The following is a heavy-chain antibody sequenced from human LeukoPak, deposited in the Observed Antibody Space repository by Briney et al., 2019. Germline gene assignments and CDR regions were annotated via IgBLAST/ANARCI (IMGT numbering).Heavy chain of an antibody. Sequence: GGSLRLSCAASDFIFSNAWMNWVRQAPGKGLEWVGRIKSKTDGGTTDYAAPVKGRFTISRDDSKNTLYLQMNSLKTEDTAVYYCTTGNQYDFWSGYPPFDYWGQGTLVTVSS. V-gene: IGHV3-15*07. CDR3: TTGNQYDFWSGYPPFDY. CDR2: IKSKTDGGTT. D-gene: IGHD3-3*01. J-gene: IGHJ4*02. CDR1: DFIFSNAW.